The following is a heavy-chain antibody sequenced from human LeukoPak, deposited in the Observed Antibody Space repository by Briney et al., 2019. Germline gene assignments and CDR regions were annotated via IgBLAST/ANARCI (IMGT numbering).Heavy chain of an antibody. V-gene: IGHV1-2*02. CDR2: INPNDGDT. D-gene: IGHD2-2*01. J-gene: IGHJ4*02. CDR1: GYTFTDYY. Sequence: ASVKASCKASGYTFTDYYMHWVRQAPGQGFEWMGWINPNDGDTNYAQKFQGRVTMPRDTSISTAHMEVSRLRSDDTAVYYCARANFLYCSSSTCLLDYWGQGTLVTVSS. CDR3: ARANFLYCSSSTCLLDY.